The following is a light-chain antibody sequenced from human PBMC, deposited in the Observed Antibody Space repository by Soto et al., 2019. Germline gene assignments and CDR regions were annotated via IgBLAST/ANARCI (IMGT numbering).Light chain of an antibody. Sequence: EIVMTQSPATLSVSPGERATLSCRASQSVSSNLAWYPQKPGQAPSLLIYGASTRATGIPARFSGSGSGTEFTLTISSLQSEDFAVYYCQQYNNWPITFGQGTRLEIK. CDR3: QQYNNWPIT. J-gene: IGKJ5*01. V-gene: IGKV3-15*01. CDR1: QSVSSN. CDR2: GAS.